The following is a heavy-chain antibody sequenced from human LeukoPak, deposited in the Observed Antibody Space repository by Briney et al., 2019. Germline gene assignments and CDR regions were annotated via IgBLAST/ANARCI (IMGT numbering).Heavy chain of an antibody. CDR3: ATNSGYDLVSGWFDP. CDR1: GFTFSSYS. D-gene: IGHD5-12*01. J-gene: IGHJ5*02. CDR2: ISSSSSYI. V-gene: IGHV3-21*01. Sequence: GGSLRLSCAASGFTFSSYSMNWVRQAPGKGLEWVSSISSSSSYIYYADSVKGRFTISRDNAKNSLYLQMNSLRAEDTAVYYCATNSGYDLVSGWFDPWSQGTLVTVPS.